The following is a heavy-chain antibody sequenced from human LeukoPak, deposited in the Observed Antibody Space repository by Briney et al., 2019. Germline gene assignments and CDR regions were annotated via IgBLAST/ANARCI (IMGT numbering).Heavy chain of an antibody. J-gene: IGHJ3*02. D-gene: IGHD3-16*01. CDR3: ANHGGCLPRNAFDI. Sequence: ASVKVSCKVSGYTLTELSMHWVRQAPGKGLEWMGGFDPEDGETIYAQKFQGRVTMTEDTSTDTAYMELSSLRSEDTAVYYCANHGGCLPRNAFDIGGKGTMVTGSS. CDR2: FDPEDGET. V-gene: IGHV1-24*01. CDR1: GYTLTELS.